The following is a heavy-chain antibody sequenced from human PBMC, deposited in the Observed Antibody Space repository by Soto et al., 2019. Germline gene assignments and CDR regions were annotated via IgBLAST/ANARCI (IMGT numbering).Heavy chain of an antibody. CDR3: ARGGGPYVWFNEF. V-gene: IGHV1-69*01. CDR2: IIPVFGAT. D-gene: IGHD3-16*01. CDR1: GGLFSSFA. Sequence: QEQLVQSGPEVKKPGSSVKVSCKDSGGLFSSFAISWVRQAPGQGLEWLGGIIPVFGATNYAEKFQGRVTITADESTNTAYMELSGLTSGDTDIYYCARGGGPYVWFNEFWGQGTLVTVSS. J-gene: IGHJ4*02.